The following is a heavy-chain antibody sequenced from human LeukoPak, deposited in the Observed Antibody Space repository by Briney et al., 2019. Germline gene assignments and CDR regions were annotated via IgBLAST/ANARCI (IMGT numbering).Heavy chain of an antibody. CDR3: ARHKEGGSSSRRKGNWFDP. Sequence: SETLSLTCTVSGGSISSYYWSWIRQPPGKGLEWIGYIYYSGSTNYNPSLKSRVTISVDTSKNQFSLKLSSVTAADTAVYYCARHKEGGSSSRRKGNWFDPWGQGTLVTVSS. J-gene: IGHJ5*02. CDR2: IYYSGST. CDR1: GGSISSYY. D-gene: IGHD6-13*01. V-gene: IGHV4-59*08.